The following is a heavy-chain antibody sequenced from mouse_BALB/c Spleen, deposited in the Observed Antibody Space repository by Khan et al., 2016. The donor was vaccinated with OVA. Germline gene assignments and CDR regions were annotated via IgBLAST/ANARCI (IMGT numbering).Heavy chain of an antibody. V-gene: IGHV2-9*02. Sequence: VQLQESGPGLVAPSQSLSITCTVSGFSLTSYGVHWVSQPPGKGLAWLGVIWAGGSTNYNSALMSRLSISKDNSKSQVFLKMNSVQTDDTAMYYCARLEDIWGQGTTLTGSS. CDR1: GFSLTSYG. D-gene: IGHD1-3*01. CDR2: IWAGGST. J-gene: IGHJ2*01. CDR3: ARLEDI.